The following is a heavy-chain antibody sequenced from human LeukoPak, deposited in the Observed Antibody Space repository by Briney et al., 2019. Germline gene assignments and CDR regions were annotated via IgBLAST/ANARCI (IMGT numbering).Heavy chain of an antibody. Sequence: PSETLSLTCTVSGGSISSYYWSWIRQPPGKGLEWIGYIYYSGSTNYNPSLKSRVTISVDTSKNQFSLKLSSVTAAGTAVYYCARGSPYSSPFCFDYWGQGTLVTVSS. CDR1: GGSISSYY. CDR3: ARGSPYSSPFCFDY. J-gene: IGHJ4*02. CDR2: IYYSGST. D-gene: IGHD6-6*01. V-gene: IGHV4-59*01.